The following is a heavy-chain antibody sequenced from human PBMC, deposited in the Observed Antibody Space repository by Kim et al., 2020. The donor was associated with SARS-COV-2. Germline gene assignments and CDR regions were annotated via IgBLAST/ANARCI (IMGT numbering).Heavy chain of an antibody. CDR2: IYYSGST. Sequence: SETLSLTCTVSGGSISSSSYYWGWIRQPPGKGLEWIGSIYYSGSTYYNPSLKGRVTISVDTSKNQFSLKLSSVTAADTAVYYCARHLRRIVVVIAIPKNYFDYWGQGTLVTVSS. CDR1: GGSISSSSYY. J-gene: IGHJ4*02. D-gene: IGHD2-21*01. V-gene: IGHV4-39*01. CDR3: ARHLRRIVVVIAIPKNYFDY.